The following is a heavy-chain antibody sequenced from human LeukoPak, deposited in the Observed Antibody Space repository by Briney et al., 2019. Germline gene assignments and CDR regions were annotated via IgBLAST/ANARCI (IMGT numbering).Heavy chain of an antibody. Sequence: GAALEISCKGSGFNFTSYWNRWGRQLPREGLEGMGRIDPSDSYTNYSPSFQGHVTISADKSISTAYLQWSSLKASDTAMYYCATGGAVPAASELDYWGQGTLVTVSS. J-gene: IGHJ4*02. CDR3: ATGGAVPAASELDY. D-gene: IGHD2-2*01. CDR2: IDPSDSYT. CDR1: GFNFTSYW. V-gene: IGHV5-10-1*01.